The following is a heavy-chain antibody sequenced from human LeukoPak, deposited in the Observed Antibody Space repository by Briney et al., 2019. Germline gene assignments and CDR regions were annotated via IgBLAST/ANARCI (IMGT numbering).Heavy chain of an antibody. CDR3: ARAPQYYDISTGYPYYFDY. V-gene: IGHV4-34*01. Sequence: PSETLSLTCAVYGGSFSGYYWSWIRQPPGKGLEWIGEINHSGSTNYNPSLKSRVTISVDTSKNQFSLKLSSVTAADTAVYYCARAPQYYDISTGYPYYFDYWGQGTLVTVSS. J-gene: IGHJ4*02. CDR1: GGSFSGYY. CDR2: INHSGST. D-gene: IGHD3-9*01.